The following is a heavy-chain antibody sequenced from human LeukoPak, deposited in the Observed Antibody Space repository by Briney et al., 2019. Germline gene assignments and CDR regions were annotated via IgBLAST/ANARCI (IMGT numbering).Heavy chain of an antibody. D-gene: IGHD5-12*01. CDR2: IYSGGST. Sequence: SGGSLRLCCAASWFTVSSYYKSCVRHAPGEGLEWVSVIYSGGSTYYADSVKGRFTISRDNSKNTLYLQMNSLRAEDTAVYYCARGRGASDFWGQGTLVTVSS. J-gene: IGHJ4*02. CDR3: ARGRGASDF. CDR1: WFTVSSYY. V-gene: IGHV3-53*01.